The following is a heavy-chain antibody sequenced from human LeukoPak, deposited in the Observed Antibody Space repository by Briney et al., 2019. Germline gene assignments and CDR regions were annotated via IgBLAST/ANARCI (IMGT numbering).Heavy chain of an antibody. D-gene: IGHD3-10*01. V-gene: IGHV3-30*18. CDR2: ISYDGSNK. Sequence: PGRSLRLSCAASGFTFSSYGMHWVRQAPGKGLEWVAVISYDGSNKYYADSVKGRFTISRDNSKNTLYLQMNSLRAEDTAVYYCVKDWGAYFASGSSYFDYWGQGTLVTVSS. CDR3: VKDWGAYFASGSSYFDY. J-gene: IGHJ4*02. CDR1: GFTFSSYG.